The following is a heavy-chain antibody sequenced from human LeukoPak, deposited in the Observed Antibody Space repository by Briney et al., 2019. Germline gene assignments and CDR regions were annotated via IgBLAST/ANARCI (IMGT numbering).Heavy chain of an antibody. Sequence: NTSETLSLTCTVSGGSISSGGYYWSWIRQHPGKGLEWIGYIYYSGSTYYNPSLKSRVTISVDTSKNQFSLKLSSVTAADTAVYYCARRARGSGSPNWFDPWGQGTLVTVSS. V-gene: IGHV4-31*03. CDR1: GGSISSGGYY. D-gene: IGHD3-10*01. CDR2: IYYSGST. J-gene: IGHJ5*02. CDR3: ARRARGSGSPNWFDP.